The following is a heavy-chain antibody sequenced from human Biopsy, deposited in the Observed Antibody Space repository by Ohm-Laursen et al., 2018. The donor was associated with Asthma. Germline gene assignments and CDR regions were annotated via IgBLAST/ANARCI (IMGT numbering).Heavy chain of an antibody. J-gene: IGHJ4*02. CDR3: ARDFGCGSYFVGTTFDY. Sequence: SLRLSCAASGFTFKAYGIHWVRQAPGKGLVWVAVMSCEESVQYFADSVKGRFTFSRDNSKNTLYLQMNSLRAEDSAVYYCARDFGCGSYFVGTTFDYWGQGALVTVSS. CDR1: GFTFKAYG. CDR2: MSCEESVQ. V-gene: IGHV3-30*03. D-gene: IGHD1-26*01.